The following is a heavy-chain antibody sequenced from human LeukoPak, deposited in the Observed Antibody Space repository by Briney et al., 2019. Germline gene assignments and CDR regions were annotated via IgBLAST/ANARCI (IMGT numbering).Heavy chain of an antibody. CDR1: GFTLSSYN. V-gene: IGHV3-48*02. Sequence: GGSLRLSCAASGFTLSSYNMHWVRQAPGKGLEWVSYISSSSSTIYYADSVKGRFTISRDNAKNSLYLQMNSLRDEDTAVYYCAREPPGMAPGLFDPWGQGTLVTVSS. CDR3: AREPPGMAPGLFDP. J-gene: IGHJ5*02. CDR2: ISSSSSTI. D-gene: IGHD6-13*01.